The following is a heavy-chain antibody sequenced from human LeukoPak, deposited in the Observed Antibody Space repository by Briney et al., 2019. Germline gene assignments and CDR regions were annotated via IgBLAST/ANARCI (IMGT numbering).Heavy chain of an antibody. CDR1: GGSISSYY. CDR2: IYYSGST. V-gene: IGHV4-59*01. J-gene: IGHJ2*01. CDR3: ARGSPLDWYFDL. Sequence: SETLSLTCTVSGGSISSYYWSWIRQPPGKGLEWIGYIYYSGSTNYNPSLKSRVTISVDTSGSQFSLKLTSLTAADTAVYYCARGSPLDWYFDLWGRGTLVTVSS.